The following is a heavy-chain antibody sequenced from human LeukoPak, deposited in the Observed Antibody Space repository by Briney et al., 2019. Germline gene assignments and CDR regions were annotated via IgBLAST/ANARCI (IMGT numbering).Heavy chain of an antibody. CDR2: IIPIFGTA. Sequence: SVKVSCKASLGTFSSYAISWVRQAPGQGLEWMGGIIPIFGTANYAQKFQGRVTITADESTSTAYMELSSLRSEDTAVYYCARDRGSTAMVYVNYFDYWGQGTLVTVS. CDR3: ARDRGSTAMVYVNYFDY. CDR1: LGTFSSYA. J-gene: IGHJ4*02. D-gene: IGHD5-18*01. V-gene: IGHV1-69*13.